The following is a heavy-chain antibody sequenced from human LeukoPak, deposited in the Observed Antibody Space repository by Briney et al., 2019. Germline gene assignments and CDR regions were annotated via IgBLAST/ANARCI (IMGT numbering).Heavy chain of an antibody. CDR3: ARDRYCSGGGCYYFDY. CDR1: GFTFSSYE. V-gene: IGHV3-48*03. CDR2: ISSSGSTI. J-gene: IGHJ4*02. D-gene: IGHD2-15*01. Sequence: GGSLRLSCAASGFTFSSYEMNWVRQAPGKGLEWVSYISSSGSTIYYADSVKGRFTISRENAKNSLYLQMNSLRAEDTAVYYCARDRYCSGGGCYYFDYWGQGTLVTVSS.